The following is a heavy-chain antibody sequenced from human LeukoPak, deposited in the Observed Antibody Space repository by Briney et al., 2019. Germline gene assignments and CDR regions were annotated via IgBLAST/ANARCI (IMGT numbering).Heavy chain of an antibody. CDR1: GFTFSSYS. J-gene: IGHJ6*02. CDR2: ISSSSSYI. V-gene: IGHV3-21*01. D-gene: IGHD6-19*01. Sequence: GGSLRLSRAASGFTFSSYSMNWVRQAPGKGLEWVSSISSSSSYIYYADSVKGRFTISRDNAKNSLYLQMNSLRAEDTAVYYCANLAVAGTNYYYGMDVWGQGTTVTVSS. CDR3: ANLAVAGTNYYYGMDV.